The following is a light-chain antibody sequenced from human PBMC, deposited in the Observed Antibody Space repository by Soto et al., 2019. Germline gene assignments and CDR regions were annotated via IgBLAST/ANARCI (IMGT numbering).Light chain of an antibody. Sequence: DIPMTQSPSSVSATVGDRVTITCRASQTIRNWLVWYQQKPGEAPKLLIYAALNLQSGVPSRFSGSGYGTDFTLTISSLQPEDFATYYCQQANSFPRTFGAGTKVDIK. CDR3: QQANSFPRT. V-gene: IGKV1D-12*01. CDR1: QTIRNW. J-gene: IGKJ3*01. CDR2: AAL.